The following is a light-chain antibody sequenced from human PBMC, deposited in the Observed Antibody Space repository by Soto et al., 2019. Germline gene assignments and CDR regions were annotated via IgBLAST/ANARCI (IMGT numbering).Light chain of an antibody. Sequence: EIVLTQSPGTLSLSPGERATLSCRASQSVSSYLAWYQQKPGQAPRLLIYDASNRATGTPARFSGSGSGTDFTLTISSLEPEDFAVYYCQQRSNWPRTFGQGTKVDI. CDR1: QSVSSY. J-gene: IGKJ1*01. CDR3: QQRSNWPRT. CDR2: DAS. V-gene: IGKV3-11*01.